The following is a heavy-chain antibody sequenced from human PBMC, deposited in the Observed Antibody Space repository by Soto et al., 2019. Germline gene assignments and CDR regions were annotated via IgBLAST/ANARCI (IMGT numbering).Heavy chain of an antibody. J-gene: IGHJ6*02. CDR3: ARDGGAVAGTAYYGMDG. Sequence: QVQLVQSGAEVKKPGSSVKVSCKASGGPFSSYAISWVRQAPGQGLEWMGGIIPIFGTANYAQKFQGRVTITADESTRTAYMALSSLRSADTGVYDCARDGGAVAGTAYYGMDGWGQGTKVTVSS. CDR1: GGPFSSYA. CDR2: IIPIFGTA. D-gene: IGHD6-19*01. V-gene: IGHV1-69*12.